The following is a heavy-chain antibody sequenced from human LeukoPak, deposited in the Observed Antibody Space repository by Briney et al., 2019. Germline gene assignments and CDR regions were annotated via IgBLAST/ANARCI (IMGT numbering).Heavy chain of an antibody. CDR3: ARGGIAARPYYYYYMDV. J-gene: IGHJ6*03. Sequence: SEPLSLTCAVYGGPFSGYYWSWLRQPPGKGLDWIGEINHCGSTNYNPSLKSRVTISVDTYKNQFSLKLSSVTAADTAVYYCARGGIAARPYYYYYMDVWGKGTTVTVSS. CDR1: GGPFSGYY. V-gene: IGHV4-34*01. D-gene: IGHD6-6*01. CDR2: INHCGST.